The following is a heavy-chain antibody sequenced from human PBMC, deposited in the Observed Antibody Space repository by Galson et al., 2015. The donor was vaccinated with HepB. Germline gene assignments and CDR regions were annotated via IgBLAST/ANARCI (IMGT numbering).Heavy chain of an antibody. V-gene: IGHV3-33*01. CDR1: GFTFSSYG. CDR2: IWYDGSNK. CDR3: ARGGYCSGGSCYVLMSYYYMDV. J-gene: IGHJ6*03. Sequence: SLRLSCAASGFTFSSYGMHWVRQAPGKGLEWVAVIWYDGSNKYYADSVKGRFTISRDNSKNTLYLQMNSLRAEDTAVYYCARGGYCSGGSCYVLMSYYYMDVWGKGTTVTVSS. D-gene: IGHD2-15*01.